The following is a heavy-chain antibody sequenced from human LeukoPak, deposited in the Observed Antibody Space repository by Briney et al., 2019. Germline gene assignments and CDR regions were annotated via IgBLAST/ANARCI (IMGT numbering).Heavy chain of an antibody. D-gene: IGHD1-26*01. J-gene: IGHJ4*02. CDR1: GFTFSSYS. CDR3: ARVRGGYYLDY. V-gene: IGHV3-48*01. CDR2: ISSSTSTI. Sequence: PGGSLRLSCAASGFTFSSYSMNWVRQAPGKGLEWVSYISSSTSTIYYADSVKGRFTISRDNAKNSLYLQMNSLRAEDTAVCYCARVRGGYYLDYWGQGTLVTVSS.